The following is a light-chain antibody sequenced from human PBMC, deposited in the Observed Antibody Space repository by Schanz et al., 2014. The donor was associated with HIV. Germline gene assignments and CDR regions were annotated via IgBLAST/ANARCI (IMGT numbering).Light chain of an antibody. J-gene: IGLJ3*02. CDR3: AAWDDSRRVVM. CDR1: SSNIGSNF. Sequence: QSVLTQPPSASGTPGQRVTISCSGNSSNIGSNFVYWYQQFPGTAPKRPIYRNDQRPSGVPDRFSGSKSDTSASVAISGLRSEDEADYYCAAWDDSRRVVMFGGGTKLTVL. V-gene: IGLV1-47*01. CDR2: RND.